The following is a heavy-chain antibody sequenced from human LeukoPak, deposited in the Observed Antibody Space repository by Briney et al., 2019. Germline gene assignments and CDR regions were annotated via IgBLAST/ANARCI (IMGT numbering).Heavy chain of an antibody. Sequence: SETLSLTCTVSGGSFSNYYWTWTRQPPGQGLEWIGYIFFNGNTNYNPSLKSRVTISLETSKNQFSLRLTSVTAADTAVYYCARRVAVTGIYCFDLWGQGTPVTVSS. D-gene: IGHD6-19*01. J-gene: IGHJ4*02. CDR1: GGSFSNYY. CDR3: ARRVAVTGIYCFDL. V-gene: IGHV4-59*08. CDR2: IFFNGNT.